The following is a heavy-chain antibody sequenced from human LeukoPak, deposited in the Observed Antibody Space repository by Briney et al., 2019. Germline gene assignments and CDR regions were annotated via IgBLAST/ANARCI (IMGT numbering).Heavy chain of an antibody. CDR1: GGTFSSYA. D-gene: IGHD5-24*01. CDR3: ARVGRGDGYPERGAFDI. J-gene: IGHJ3*02. V-gene: IGHV1-69*05. CDR2: IIPIFGTA. Sequence: SVTVSCKASGGTFSSYAISWVRQAPGQGLEWMGGIIPIFGTANYAQKFQGRVTITTDESTSTAYMELSSLRSEDTAVYYCARVGRGDGYPERGAFDIWGQGTMVTVSS.